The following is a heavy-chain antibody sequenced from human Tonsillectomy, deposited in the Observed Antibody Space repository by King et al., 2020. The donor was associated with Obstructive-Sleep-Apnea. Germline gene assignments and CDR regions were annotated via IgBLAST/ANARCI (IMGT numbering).Heavy chain of an antibody. CDR2: INPSGGST. J-gene: IGHJ4*02. CDR3: AVTAARPYYFDY. D-gene: IGHD6-6*01. Sequence: QLVQSGAEVKKPGASVKVSCKASGYTFTSYYMHWVRQAPGQGLEWMGIINPSGGSTSYAQKFQGRVTMTRDTSTSTVYMELSSLRSEDTAVYYCAVTAARPYYFDYWGQGTLVTVSS. V-gene: IGHV1-46*01. CDR1: GYTFTSYY.